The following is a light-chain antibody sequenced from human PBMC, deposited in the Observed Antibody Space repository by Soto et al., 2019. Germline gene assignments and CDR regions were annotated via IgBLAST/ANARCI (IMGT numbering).Light chain of an antibody. CDR3: QQYNSYSGT. J-gene: IGKJ1*01. Sequence: DIQMTQSPSTLSASVGDRVRITCRASQSISSWLAWYQQKPGKAPKLLIYDASSLESGVPSRFSGSGSGTEFTLTISSLQPDDFATYYCQQYNSYSGTFGQGTKVDIK. CDR1: QSISSW. CDR2: DAS. V-gene: IGKV1-5*01.